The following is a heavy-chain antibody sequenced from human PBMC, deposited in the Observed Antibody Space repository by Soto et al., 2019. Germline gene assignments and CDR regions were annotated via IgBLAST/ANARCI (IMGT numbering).Heavy chain of an antibody. CDR2: IIPIFGTA. V-gene: IGHV1-69*01. Sequence: QVQLVQSGAEVKKPGSSVKVSCKASGGTFSSYAISWVRQAPGQGLEWMGGIIPIFGTANYAQKFQGRVTITADESTSTAYMELSSLRSEDTAVYYCASSRGYYDSSGPLAEYFQHWGQGTLVTVSS. D-gene: IGHD3-22*01. J-gene: IGHJ1*01. CDR3: ASSRGYYDSSGPLAEYFQH. CDR1: GGTFSSYA.